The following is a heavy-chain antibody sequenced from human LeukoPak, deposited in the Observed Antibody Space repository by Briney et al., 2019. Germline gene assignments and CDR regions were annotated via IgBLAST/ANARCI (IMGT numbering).Heavy chain of an antibody. CDR1: GFTFSSYW. CDR2: IKQDGSEK. J-gene: IGHJ4*02. CDR3: ARGSIAAAAIYGY. V-gene: IGHV3-7*01. Sequence: GGSLRLSCAASGFTFSSYWMSWVRQAPGKGLEWVANIKQDGSEKYYVDSVKGRFTISRDNAKNSLYLQMNSLRAEDTAVYYCARGSIAAAAIYGYWGQGTLVTVSS. D-gene: IGHD6-13*01.